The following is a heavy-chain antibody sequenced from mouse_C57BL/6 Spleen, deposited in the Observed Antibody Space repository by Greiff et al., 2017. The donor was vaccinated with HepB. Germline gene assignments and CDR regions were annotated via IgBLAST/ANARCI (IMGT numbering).Heavy chain of an antibody. J-gene: IGHJ2*01. D-gene: IGHD1-1*01. CDR1: GFNIKDYY. CDR2: IDPEEGET. V-gene: IGHV14-2*01. Sequence: AQLQQSGAELVKPGASVKLSCTASGFNIKDYYMHWVKQRTEQGLEWIGRIDPEEGETKYSPKFQGKATIRADTSANTAYMQLSSLTSEDTAVYYCARQYCGSSSDYWGQGTTLTVSS. CDR3: ARQYCGSSSDY.